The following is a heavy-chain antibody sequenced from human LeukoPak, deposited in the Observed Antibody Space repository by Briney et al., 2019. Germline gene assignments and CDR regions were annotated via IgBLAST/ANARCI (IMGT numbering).Heavy chain of an antibody. CDR2: INPNCGGT. V-gene: IGHV1-2*06. J-gene: IGHJ5*02. CDR1: GYAFTGYY. D-gene: IGHD3-10*01. CDR3: ARDYYYGSVSNWFDP. Sequence: ASVKVSCKASGYAFTGYYMHWVRQAPGQGLEWMGRINPNCGGTNYAQKFQGRVTMTRDTSISTAYMELSRLRSDDTAVYYCARDYYYGSVSNWFDPWGQGTLVTVSS.